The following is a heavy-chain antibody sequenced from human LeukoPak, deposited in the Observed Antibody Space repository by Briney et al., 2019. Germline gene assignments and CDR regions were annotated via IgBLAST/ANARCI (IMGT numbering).Heavy chain of an antibody. D-gene: IGHD1-26*01. V-gene: IGHV3-23*01. CDR3: AKGPTRGY. CDR1: GFTLSNSA. Sequence: GGSLRLSCAASGFTLSNSAMNWVRQAPGKGLEWVSFISGSGSNDTYSADSVRGRFTISRDSSKNTLYLQMNSLRAEDTAIYYCAKGPTRGYWGQGTMVTVSS. CDR2: ISGSGSNDT. J-gene: IGHJ4*02.